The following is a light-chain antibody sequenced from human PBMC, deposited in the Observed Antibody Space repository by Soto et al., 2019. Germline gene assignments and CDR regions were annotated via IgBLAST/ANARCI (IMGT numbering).Light chain of an antibody. Sequence: EIVLTQSPGTLSLSPGERATLSCRASQSVSSGYLAWYQQKPGQAPRLLMSGASSRATGIPGRFSGSGSETDFTLTISRLEPEDFALYYCQQYAGSPPMYTFGQGTKLEIK. CDR2: GAS. CDR3: QQYAGSPPMYT. CDR1: QSVSSGY. J-gene: IGKJ2*01. V-gene: IGKV3-20*01.